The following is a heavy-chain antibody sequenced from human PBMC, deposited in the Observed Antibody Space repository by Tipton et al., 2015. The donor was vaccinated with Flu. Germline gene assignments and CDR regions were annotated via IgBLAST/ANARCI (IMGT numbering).Heavy chain of an antibody. D-gene: IGHD3-10*01. J-gene: IGHJ6*03. CDR1: GYTFTKHG. CDR2: VNPFFGPP. V-gene: IGHV1-69*13. Sequence: QLVQSGAEVKQPGASVKLSCKASGYTFTKHGITWVRQAPGQGLEWMGGVNPFFGPPQYAQKFQDRVTIDADDSTSTAYMELSGLRPDDTAVYYCARDRSPGLERLDYYYMDVWGKGTTVIVSS. CDR3: ARDRSPGLERLDYYYMDV.